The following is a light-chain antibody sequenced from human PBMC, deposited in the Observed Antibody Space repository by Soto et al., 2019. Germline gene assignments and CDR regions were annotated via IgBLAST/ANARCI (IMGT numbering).Light chain of an antibody. V-gene: IGLV1-47*01. CDR2: RND. CDR3: ATWDDSLSGAV. J-gene: IGLJ7*01. CDR1: RFNIGSNF. Sequence: QSVLTQPPSVSGTPGQRVIISCSGSRFNIGSNFVYWYQQFPGTAPKLLIYRNDQRPSGVPLRFSGSKSGNSASLAISGLLSEDAAAYYCATWDDSLSGAVFGGGTQLTVL.